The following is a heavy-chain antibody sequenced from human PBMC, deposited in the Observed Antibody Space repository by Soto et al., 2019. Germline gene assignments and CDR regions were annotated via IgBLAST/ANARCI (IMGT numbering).Heavy chain of an antibody. D-gene: IGHD1-26*01. Sequence: SETLSLTCTVSGGSISSYYWSWILQPAWKGLEWIGRIYTSGSTNYNPSLKSRVTMSVDTSKNQFSLKLSSVTAADTAVYYCARDHDPLSGSYSSFDYWGQGTLVTVSS. CDR1: GGSISSYY. J-gene: IGHJ4*02. CDR2: IYTSGST. V-gene: IGHV4-4*07. CDR3: ARDHDPLSGSYSSFDY.